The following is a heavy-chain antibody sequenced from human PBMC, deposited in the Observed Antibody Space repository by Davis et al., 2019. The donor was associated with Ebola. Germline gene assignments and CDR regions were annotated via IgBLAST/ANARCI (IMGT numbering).Heavy chain of an antibody. CDR1: GGSISSSSYY. D-gene: IGHD6-13*01. CDR2: IYYSGST. Sequence: PSETLSLTCTVSGGSISSSSYYWGWIRQPPGKGLEWIGSIYYSGSTYYNPSLKSRVTISVDTSKNQFSLKPSSVTAADTAVYYCAREIAAAGTDWFDPWGQGTLVTVSS. CDR3: AREIAAAGTDWFDP. V-gene: IGHV4-39*07. J-gene: IGHJ5*02.